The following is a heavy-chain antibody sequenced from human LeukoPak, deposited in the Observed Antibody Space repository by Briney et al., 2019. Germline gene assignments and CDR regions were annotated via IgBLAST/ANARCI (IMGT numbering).Heavy chain of an antibody. CDR2: IYYSGST. Sequence: SETLSLTCTVSGGSISSSSYYWGWIRQPPGKGLEWIGSIYYSGSTYYNPSLKSRLTISIDTSKSQFSLKLSSVTAADTAVYYCAREASFAGQADYWGQGTLVTVSS. D-gene: IGHD2-2*01. CDR1: GGSISSSSYY. J-gene: IGHJ4*02. V-gene: IGHV4-39*07. CDR3: AREASFAGQADY.